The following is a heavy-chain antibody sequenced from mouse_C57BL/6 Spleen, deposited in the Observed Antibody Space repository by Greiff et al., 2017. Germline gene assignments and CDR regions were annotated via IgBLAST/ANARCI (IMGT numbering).Heavy chain of an antibody. CDR3: ARHEEEGPQTGTGFFDY. D-gene: IGHD4-1*01. J-gene: IGHJ2*01. CDR2: FYPGSGSI. CDR1: GYTFTEYT. Sequence: QVQLQQSGAELVKPGASVKLSCKASGYTFTEYTIHWVKQRSGQGLEWIGWFYPGSGSIKFNEKFKDKATLTADKSSSTVYMELSRLTSEDSAVYGGARHEEEGPQTGTGFFDYWGQGTTLTVSS. V-gene: IGHV1-62-2*01.